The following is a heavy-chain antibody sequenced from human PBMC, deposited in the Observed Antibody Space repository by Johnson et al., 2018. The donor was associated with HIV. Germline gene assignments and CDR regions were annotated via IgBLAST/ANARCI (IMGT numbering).Heavy chain of an antibody. J-gene: IGHJ3*02. CDR1: GLTFSRYW. CDR2: INSDGSST. Sequence: VQLVESGGGVVQPGRSLRLSCAASGLTFSRYWMHWVRQGPGKGLVWVSRINSDGSSTSYADSVKGRFSISRDNAKNTLYLQMNSLRAEDTAVYYCAKIGLDAFDIWGQGTMVTVSS. D-gene: IGHD2/OR15-2a*01. CDR3: AKIGLDAFDI. V-gene: IGHV3-74*02.